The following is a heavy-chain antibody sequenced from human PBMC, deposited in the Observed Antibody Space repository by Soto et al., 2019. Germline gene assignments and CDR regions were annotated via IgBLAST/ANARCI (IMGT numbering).Heavy chain of an antibody. CDR2: FSPYNGRP. Sequence: APVKVSCKASGYSFTSDGIDWVRHVPGQGPEWMGWFSPYNGRPNYAQNVQGRVVMTTDISCSIVDLEMRRLRSDDTAMYYCGRCRTDSYAMDVWG. J-gene: IGHJ6*02. CDR1: GYSFTSDG. CDR3: GRCRTDSYAMDV. V-gene: IGHV1-18*01.